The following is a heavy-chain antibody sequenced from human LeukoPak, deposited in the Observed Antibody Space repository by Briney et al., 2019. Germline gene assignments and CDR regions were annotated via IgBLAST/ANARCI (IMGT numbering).Heavy chain of an antibody. CDR2: MNPSSGNT. J-gene: IGHJ4*02. CDR3: AARGASSSSLRPLDF. Sequence: ASVKVSCKASGYTFTSYDFNWVRQATAQGPEGMGWMNPSSGNTGYVQKFQGRVTMTRNTSISTAYMELSGLRSEDTAVYYCAARGASSSSLRPLDFWGQGTLVTVSS. D-gene: IGHD6-6*01. CDR1: GYTFTSYD. V-gene: IGHV1-8*01.